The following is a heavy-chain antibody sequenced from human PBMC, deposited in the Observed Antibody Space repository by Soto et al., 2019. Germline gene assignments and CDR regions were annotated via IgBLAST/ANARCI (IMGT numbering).Heavy chain of an antibody. CDR1: GGSINSGGYY. CDR3: ARGYRQSGYSSSWVFDY. Sequence: QVQLRESGPGLVKPSQTLSLTCTVSGGSINSGGYYWNWIRQHQGKGLEWIGYMYYSGSTYYNPFPRSRVIISADTSENHLSLKLSSVTAADTAVYFCARGYRQSGYSSSWVFDYWGQGTLVNVSS. V-gene: IGHV4-31*03. D-gene: IGHD6-13*01. CDR2: MYYSGST. J-gene: IGHJ4*02.